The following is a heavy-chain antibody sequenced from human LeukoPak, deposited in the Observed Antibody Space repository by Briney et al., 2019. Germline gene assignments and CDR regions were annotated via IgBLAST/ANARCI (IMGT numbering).Heavy chain of an antibody. CDR1: GFTFSSYA. Sequence: GASLRLSCAASGFTFSSYAMHWVRQAPGKGLEWVAVISYDGSNKYYADSVKGRFTISRDNSKNTLYLQMNSLRAEDTAVYYCARDCSGGYYYGMDVWGKGTTVTVSS. J-gene: IGHJ6*04. CDR2: ISYDGSNK. CDR3: ARDCSGGYYYGMDV. D-gene: IGHD2-21*01. V-gene: IGHV3-30*04.